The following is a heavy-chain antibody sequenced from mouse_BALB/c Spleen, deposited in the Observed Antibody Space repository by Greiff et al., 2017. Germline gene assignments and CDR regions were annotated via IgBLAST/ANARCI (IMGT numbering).Heavy chain of an antibody. D-gene: IGHD1-1*01. Sequence: QVQLQQPGAELVKPGASVKLSCKASGYTFTSYWMHWVKQRPGQGLEWIGELNPSNGRTNYNEKFKSKATLTVDKSSSTAYMQLSSLTSEDSAVYYGARGATVVADDYAMDYWGQGTSVTVSA. CDR1: GYTFTSYW. CDR3: ARGATVVADDYAMDY. J-gene: IGHJ4*01. V-gene: IGHV1S81*02. CDR2: LNPSNGRT.